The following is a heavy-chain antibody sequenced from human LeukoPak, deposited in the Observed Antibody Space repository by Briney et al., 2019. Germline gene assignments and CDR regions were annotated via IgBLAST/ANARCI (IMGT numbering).Heavy chain of an antibody. CDR2: INHSGSA. J-gene: IGHJ5*02. D-gene: IGHD6-13*01. CDR1: GGSFSDYY. Sequence: SETLSLTCAVYGGSFSDYYWSWIRQSPGKGLEWIGEINHSGSAYYNPSLKSRVTISLDTSKSQFSLKLTSVTAADTAVYYCARKQGGQLVNTRRWFDPWGQGTLVTVSS. CDR3: ARKQGGQLVNTRRWFDP. V-gene: IGHV4-34*01.